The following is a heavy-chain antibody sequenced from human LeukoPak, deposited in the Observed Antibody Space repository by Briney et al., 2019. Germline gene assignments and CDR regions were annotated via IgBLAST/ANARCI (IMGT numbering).Heavy chain of an antibody. V-gene: IGHV4-59*01. J-gene: IGHJ4*02. CDR1: GGSISSYY. D-gene: IGHD3-10*01. CDR2: IFYSGTT. CDR3: ARAKLWETFDY. Sequence: SETLSLTCTVSGGSISSYYWSWIRQPPGKGLEWIGCIFYSGTTNYNPSLKSRITISLDTSKNQFSLKLSSMTAADTAVYYCARAKLWETFDYWGQGTLVTVSS.